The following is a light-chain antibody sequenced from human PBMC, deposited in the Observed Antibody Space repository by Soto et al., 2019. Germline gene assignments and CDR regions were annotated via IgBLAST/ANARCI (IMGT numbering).Light chain of an antibody. Sequence: QSVLPQPPSASGSPGQSVAISCTGTSSDVGGYNYASWYQQHPGKAPKLMIYEVNNRPSGVSDRFSGSKSGNTASLTISGLQAEDEADYYCSSYTSTSSYVFATGTKVSVL. CDR2: EVN. V-gene: IGLV2-14*01. CDR3: SSYTSTSSYV. CDR1: SSDVGGYNY. J-gene: IGLJ1*01.